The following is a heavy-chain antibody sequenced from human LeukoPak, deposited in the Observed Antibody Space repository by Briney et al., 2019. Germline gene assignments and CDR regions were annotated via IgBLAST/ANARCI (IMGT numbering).Heavy chain of an antibody. CDR3: AKERRYYGSGRSEYLQH. D-gene: IGHD3-10*01. CDR1: GFTFSSYA. CDR2: ISGSGGST. J-gene: IGHJ1*01. Sequence: GGSLRLSCAASGFTFSSYAMSWVRQAPGKGLEWVSAISGSGGSTYYADSVKGRFTISRDNSKNTLYLQMNSLRAEDTAVYYCAKERRYYGSGRSEYLQHWGQGTLVTVSS. V-gene: IGHV3-23*01.